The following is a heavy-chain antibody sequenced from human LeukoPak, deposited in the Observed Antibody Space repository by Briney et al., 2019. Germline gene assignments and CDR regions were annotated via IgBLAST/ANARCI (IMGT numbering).Heavy chain of an antibody. CDR2: IDHAGTT. D-gene: IGHD2-2*01. CDR3: ASTGDCSSTSCSWYYFDY. Sequence: SETLSLTCVVSGGSIITNDYWWGWIRQPPGKGLEWIGTIDHAGTTFYNVSLKSRVTISVDTPNNQFSLRLNSVGAADTAVYYCASTGDCSSTSCSWYYFDYWGQGTLVTVSS. J-gene: IGHJ4*02. CDR1: GGSIITNDYW. V-gene: IGHV4-39*01.